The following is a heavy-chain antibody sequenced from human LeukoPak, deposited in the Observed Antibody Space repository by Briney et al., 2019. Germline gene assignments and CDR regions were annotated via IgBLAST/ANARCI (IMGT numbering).Heavy chain of an antibody. D-gene: IGHD3-22*01. J-gene: IGHJ4*02. Sequence: GGSLRLSCAASGFTFSSYAMSWVRQAPGKGLEWVSAISGSGGSTYYADSVKGRFTISRDNSKNTLYLQMNSLRAEDTAVYYCAKVVYYYDSSGYYTSRAFDYWGQGTLVTVSS. CDR3: AKVVYYYDSSGYYTSRAFDY. CDR2: ISGSGGST. CDR1: GFTFSSYA. V-gene: IGHV3-23*01.